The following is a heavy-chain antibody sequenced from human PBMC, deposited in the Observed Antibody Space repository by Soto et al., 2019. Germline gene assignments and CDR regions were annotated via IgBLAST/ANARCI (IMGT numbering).Heavy chain of an antibody. Sequence: EVQLLESGGGLVQPGGSLRLSCAASGFTFSNYAVTWVRQAPGKGLEWGLTISGSGGSTYYADSVKGRFTISRDNSKNTLYLQMNSLRAEDTAVYYCAKDQGSSWYEIDYWGQGTLVTVSS. CDR3: AKDQGSSWYEIDY. CDR2: ISGSGGST. CDR1: GFTFSNYA. D-gene: IGHD6-13*01. J-gene: IGHJ4*02. V-gene: IGHV3-23*01.